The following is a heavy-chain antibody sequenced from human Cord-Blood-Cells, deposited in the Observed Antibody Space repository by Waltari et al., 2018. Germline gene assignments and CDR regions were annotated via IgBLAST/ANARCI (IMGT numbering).Heavy chain of an antibody. CDR2: LYYSGST. D-gene: IGHD6-13*01. Sequence: QLQLQESGPGLVKPSETLSLTCTVSGGSISSSSYYCGWIRQPPGKGLEWIGSLYYSGSTYYNPSLKSRVTISVDTSKNQFSLKLSSVTAADTAVYYCARHSSSWYFDYWGQGTLVTVSS. CDR3: ARHSSSWYFDY. CDR1: GGSISSSSYY. J-gene: IGHJ4*02. V-gene: IGHV4-39*01.